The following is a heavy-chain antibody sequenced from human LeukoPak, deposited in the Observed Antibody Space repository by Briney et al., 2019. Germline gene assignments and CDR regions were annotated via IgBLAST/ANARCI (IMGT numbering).Heavy chain of an antibody. CDR2: ISYDGSDK. J-gene: IGHJ4*02. CDR3: AKDIQGSY. D-gene: IGHD2-21*01. Sequence: GRSLRLSCAASGFTFSSYGMHWVRQAPGKGLEWVAVISYDGSDKYYADSVKGRFTISRDNSKNTVYLQMNSLRAEDTAIYYCAKDIQGSYWGQGTLVTVSS. V-gene: IGHV3-30*18. CDR1: GFTFSSYG.